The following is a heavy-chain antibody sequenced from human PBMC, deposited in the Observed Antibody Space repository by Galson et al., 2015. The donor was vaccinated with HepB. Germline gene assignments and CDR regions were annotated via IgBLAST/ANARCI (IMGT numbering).Heavy chain of an antibody. V-gene: IGHV3-23*01. CDR3: AKDPRNWNYHYYYYGMDV. J-gene: IGHJ6*02. CDR1: GFTFSSHA. Sequence: SLRLSCAASGFTFSSHAMSWVRQAPGKGLEWVSAISGSGGSTYYADSVKGRFTISRDNSKNTLYLQMNSLRAEDTAVYYRAKDPRNWNYHYYYYGMDVWGQGTTVTVSS. CDR2: ISGSGGST. D-gene: IGHD1-7*01.